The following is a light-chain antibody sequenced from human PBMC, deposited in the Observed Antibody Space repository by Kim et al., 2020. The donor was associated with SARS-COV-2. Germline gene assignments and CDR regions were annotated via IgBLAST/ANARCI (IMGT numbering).Light chain of an antibody. CDR2: YAF. CDR3: HQSNSLPIT. Sequence: VTPREKVTITCRASQSIGSSLHWYQQKPNQSPKLLIRYAFQSMSGVPSRFSGSGSGTDFTLTINSLEAEDVATYYCHQSNSLPITFGQGTRLEIK. V-gene: IGKV6-21*02. CDR1: QSIGSS. J-gene: IGKJ5*01.